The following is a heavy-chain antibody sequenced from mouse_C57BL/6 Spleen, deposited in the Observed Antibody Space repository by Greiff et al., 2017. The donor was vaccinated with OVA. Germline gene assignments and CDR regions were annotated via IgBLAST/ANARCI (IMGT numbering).Heavy chain of an antibody. CDR3: ARPYSNYIYYYAMDY. J-gene: IGHJ4*01. CDR1: GFTFSDYG. V-gene: IGHV5-17*01. CDR2: ISSGSSTI. D-gene: IGHD2-5*01. Sequence: EVQRVESGGGLVKPGGSLKLSCAASGFTFSDYGMHWVRQAPEKGLEWVAYISSGSSTIYYADTVKGRFTISRDNAKNTLFLQMTSLRSEDTAMYYCARPYSNYIYYYAMDYWGQGTSVTVSS.